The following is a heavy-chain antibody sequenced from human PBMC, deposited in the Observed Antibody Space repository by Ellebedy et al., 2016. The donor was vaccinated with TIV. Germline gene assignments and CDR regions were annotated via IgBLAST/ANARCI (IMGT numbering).Heavy chain of an antibody. V-gene: IGHV3-7*03. Sequence: PGGSLRLSCAASGFTLSNHWMTWVRQAPGKGLQWVANIDKNGAVKLYEDSVKGRFSISRDNGDNSVYLQMNSLRAEDTAVYCCARTGYRYHGMDVWGQGTTVTVSS. CDR1: GFTLSNHW. CDR3: ARTGYRYHGMDV. D-gene: IGHD5-12*01. J-gene: IGHJ6*02. CDR2: IDKNGAVK.